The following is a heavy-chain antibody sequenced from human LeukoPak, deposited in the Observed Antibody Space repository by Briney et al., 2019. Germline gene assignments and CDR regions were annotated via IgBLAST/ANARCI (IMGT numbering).Heavy chain of an antibody. Sequence: HGESLKISGKGSGDSFTSKWIGWVRQMPGKGLEWMGMIHPDNSDIRYSPSFQGQVTISVDKSISTAYLQWSSLEASDTAMYYCARHRGTSFRGYYYYYIDVWGKGTTVTVSS. CDR3: ARHRGTSFRGYYYYYIDV. CDR1: GDSFTSKW. D-gene: IGHD2-2*01. V-gene: IGHV5-51*01. J-gene: IGHJ6*03. CDR2: IHPDNSDI.